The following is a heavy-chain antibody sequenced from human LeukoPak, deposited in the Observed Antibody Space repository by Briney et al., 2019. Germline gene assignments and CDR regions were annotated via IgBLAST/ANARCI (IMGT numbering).Heavy chain of an antibody. D-gene: IGHD1-14*01. CDR3: ARAYNSSLYWYFDL. CDR1: GGSISWYY. V-gene: IGHV4-59*01. CDR2: VHDRGST. J-gene: IGHJ2*01. Sequence: SETLSLTCTVSGGSISWYYWSWIRQPPGKGLELIGYVHDRGSTNYSPSLKSRVSISVDTSKNQFSLKLSSVTAADTAVYYCARAYNSSLYWYFDLWGRGTLVTVSS.